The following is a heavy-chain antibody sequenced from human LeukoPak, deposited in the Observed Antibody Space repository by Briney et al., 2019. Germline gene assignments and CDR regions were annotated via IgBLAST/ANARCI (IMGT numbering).Heavy chain of an antibody. CDR3: AKPHFDY. Sequence: GGSLRLSCAASGFTFSSYGMHWVRQAPGKGLEWVAFIRLDGSNKYYADSVKGRFTISRDNSKNTLYLQMNSLRGDGTAVYYCAKPHFDYWGQGTLVTVSS. J-gene: IGHJ4*02. V-gene: IGHV3-30*02. CDR2: IRLDGSNK. CDR1: GFTFSSYG.